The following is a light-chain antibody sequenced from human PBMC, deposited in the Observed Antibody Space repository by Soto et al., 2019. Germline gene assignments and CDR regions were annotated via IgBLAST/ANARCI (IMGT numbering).Light chain of an antibody. J-gene: IGKJ1*01. CDR3: QQYYSPTWT. CDR2: WAT. V-gene: IGKV4-1*01. CDR1: QSVLYSSNNKNY. Sequence: DVEMSQSPDSLAVSLGERATIKCKSSQSVLYSSNNKNYLAWYQHKPGQPPNLLIYWATTRKSGVPDRFSGSGSGTDFTLTFSSLQAADVAVYYCQQYYSPTWTFGQGTKVEIK.